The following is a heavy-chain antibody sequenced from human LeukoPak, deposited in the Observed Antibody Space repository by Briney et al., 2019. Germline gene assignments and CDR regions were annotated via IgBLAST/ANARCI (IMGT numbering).Heavy chain of an antibody. D-gene: IGHD3-10*01. V-gene: IGHV3-30*18. CDR2: ISYDGSNK. Sequence: GGSLRLSCAASGFTFSSYGMHWVRQAPGKGLEWVAVISYDGSNKYYADSVKGRFTISRDNSKNTLYLQMTSLRAEDTAVYYCAKRKLGFSRSGNYFDYWGQGTLVTASS. J-gene: IGHJ4*02. CDR3: AKRKLGFSRSGNYFDY. CDR1: GFTFSSYG.